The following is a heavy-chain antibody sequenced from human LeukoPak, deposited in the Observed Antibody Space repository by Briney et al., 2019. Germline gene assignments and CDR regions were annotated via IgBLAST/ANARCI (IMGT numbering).Heavy chain of an antibody. V-gene: IGHV1-8*01. J-gene: IGHJ4*02. D-gene: IGHD1-1*01. CDR2: MSPNSGDT. Sequence: EASVRVSCKTSGYTFTNLDINWLRQAPGQGLEWMGWMSPNSGDTGYAQKFQGRVSMTRDTSISTAYMELSSLRSEDTAVYYCASNPPNTGDFYYWGLGSLATVSS. CDR1: GYTFTNLD. CDR3: ASNPPNTGDFYY.